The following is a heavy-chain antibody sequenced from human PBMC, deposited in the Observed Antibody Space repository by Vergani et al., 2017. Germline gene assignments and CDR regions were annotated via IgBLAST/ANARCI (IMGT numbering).Heavy chain of an antibody. J-gene: IGHJ4*02. Sequence: QVQLVESGGGVVQPGRPLRLSCAASGFTFSSYGMHWVRQAPGKGLEWVAVISYDGSNKYYADSVKGRFTISRDNSKNTLYLQMNSLRAEDTAVYYCAKDHELWELGPFDYWGQGTLVTVSS. V-gene: IGHV3-30*18. CDR2: ISYDGSNK. CDR1: GFTFSSYG. CDR3: AKDHELWELGPFDY. D-gene: IGHD1-26*01.